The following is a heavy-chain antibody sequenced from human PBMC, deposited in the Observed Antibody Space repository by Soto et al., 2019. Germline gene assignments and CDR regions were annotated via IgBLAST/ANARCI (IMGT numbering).Heavy chain of an antibody. CDR2: ISGSGST. CDR3: AKVISTSGSSL. J-gene: IGHJ4*02. Sequence: PGGSLRLSCAASGFTFSTYAMTWVRQAPGKGLAWLSSISGSGSTYYADSVKGRFTISRDNSKNTLYLQMNSLRAEDTAVYYCAKVISTSGSSLWGRGALVTSSS. D-gene: IGHD3-10*01. V-gene: IGHV3-23*01. CDR1: GFTFSTYA.